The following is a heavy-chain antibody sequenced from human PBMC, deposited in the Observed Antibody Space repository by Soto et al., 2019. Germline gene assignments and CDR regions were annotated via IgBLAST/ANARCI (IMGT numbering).Heavy chain of an antibody. V-gene: IGHV3-30-3*01. CDR2: ISYDGSNK. CDR3: ARASEIVRGTKNWFDP. J-gene: IGHJ5*02. CDR1: GFTFSSYA. D-gene: IGHD3-10*02. Sequence: GGSPRLSCAASGFTFSSYAMHWVRQAPGKGLEWVAVISYDGSNKYYADSVKGRFTISRDNSKNTLYLQMNSLRAEDTAVYYCARASEIVRGTKNWFDPWGQGTLVTVSS.